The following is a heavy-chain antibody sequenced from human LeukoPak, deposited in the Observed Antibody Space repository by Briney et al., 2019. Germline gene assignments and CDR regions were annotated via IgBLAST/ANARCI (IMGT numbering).Heavy chain of an antibody. CDR2: IYITGST. CDR3: ARPAYGGGPDAFDI. V-gene: IGHV4-4*07. D-gene: IGHD4-23*01. J-gene: IGHJ3*02. Sequence: SETLSPTCTVSGGSISSYYWSWIRQPAGKGLECIGRIYITGSTNYNPSLKSRVTMSVDTSKNQFSLKLISMTAADTAVYYCARPAYGGGPDAFDIWGQGTMVTVSS. CDR1: GGSISSYY.